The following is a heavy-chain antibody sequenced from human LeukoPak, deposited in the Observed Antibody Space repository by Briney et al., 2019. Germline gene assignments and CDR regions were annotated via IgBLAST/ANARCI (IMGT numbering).Heavy chain of an antibody. CDR2: IKKDGSEE. Sequence: GGSLILSCAASGFTFSSYWMSWVRQAPGKGLEWVANIKKDGSEEVYVDSVKGRFTISRDNAKNSLFLQMNTLRAEDTAVYYCARDPYSSTWSYGMDVWGQGTTVTVSS. J-gene: IGHJ6*02. D-gene: IGHD6-6*01. V-gene: IGHV3-7*05. CDR3: ARDPYSSTWSYGMDV. CDR1: GFTFSSYW.